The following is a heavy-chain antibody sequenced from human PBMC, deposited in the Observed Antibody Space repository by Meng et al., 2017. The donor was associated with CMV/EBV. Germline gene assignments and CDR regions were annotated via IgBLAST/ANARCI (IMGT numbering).Heavy chain of an antibody. CDR1: GGSISSGDYY. J-gene: IGHJ5*02. Sequence: QVQLQEWGPGLVKPSQTLSLTCTVSGGSISSGDYYWSWIRQPPGKGLEWIGYIYYSGSTYYNPSLKSRVTISVDTSKNQFSLKLSSVTAADTAVYYCARSMVVAGDWFDPWGQGTLVTVSS. V-gene: IGHV4-30-4*08. D-gene: IGHD2-15*01. CDR3: ARSMVVAGDWFDP. CDR2: IYYSGST.